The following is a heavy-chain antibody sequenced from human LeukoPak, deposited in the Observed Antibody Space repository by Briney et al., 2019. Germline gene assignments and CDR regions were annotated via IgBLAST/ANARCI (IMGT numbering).Heavy chain of an antibody. CDR3: ARKEGDYYDSSGYLRY. CDR2: ISAYNGNT. CDR1: GYTFTSYG. V-gene: IGHV1-18*01. Sequence: ASVTVSFKASGYTFTSYGISWVRQAPGQGLEWMGWISAYNGNTNYAQKLQGRVTMTTDTSTSTAYMELRSLGSDDTAVYYCARKEGDYYDSSGYLRYWGQGTLVTVSS. J-gene: IGHJ4*02. D-gene: IGHD3-22*01.